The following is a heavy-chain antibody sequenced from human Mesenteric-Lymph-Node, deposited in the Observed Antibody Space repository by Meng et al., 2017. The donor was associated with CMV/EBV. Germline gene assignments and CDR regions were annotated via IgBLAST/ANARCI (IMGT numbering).Heavy chain of an antibody. V-gene: IGHV3-48*03. CDR1: GFSFSSYE. CDR3: ARAVAGTLFDY. J-gene: IGHJ4*02. CDR2: ISPSGSII. D-gene: IGHD6-13*01. Sequence: GESLKISCAASGFSFSSYEMNWVRQAPGKGLEWVSYISPSGSIIYYADSVKGRFTVSRDNAKESLYLQMNSLRAEDTAVYYCARAVAGTLFDYWGQGTLVTVSS.